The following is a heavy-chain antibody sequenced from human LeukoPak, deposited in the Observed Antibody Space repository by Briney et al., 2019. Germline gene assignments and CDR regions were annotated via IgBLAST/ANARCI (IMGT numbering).Heavy chain of an antibody. D-gene: IGHD6-13*01. Sequence: SGGSLILSCAASGFTFSSYGMHWVRQAPGKGLEWVAVIWSDGSSKHYADSVKGRFTISRDSSKNTLYLQMSSLRAEDTALYYCARGQPPSYYDMDVWGQGTTVTVSS. CDR1: GFTFSSYG. V-gene: IGHV3-33*01. CDR2: IWSDGSSK. CDR3: ARGQPPSYYDMDV. J-gene: IGHJ6*02.